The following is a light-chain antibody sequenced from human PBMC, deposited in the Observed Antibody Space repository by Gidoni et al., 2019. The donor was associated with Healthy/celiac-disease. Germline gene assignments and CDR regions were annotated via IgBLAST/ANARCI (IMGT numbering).Light chain of an antibody. CDR1: SSDVGGYNY. CDR3: SSYTSSSTVV. CDR2: EVS. J-gene: IGLJ2*01. V-gene: IGLV2-14*01. Sequence: QSALTQPASVSRSPGQSITISCTGTSSDVGGYNYVSWYQQHPGKAPKLMIYEVSNRPSGVSNRFSGSKAGNTASLTISGLQAEDEADYYCSSYTSSSTVVFGGGTKLTV.